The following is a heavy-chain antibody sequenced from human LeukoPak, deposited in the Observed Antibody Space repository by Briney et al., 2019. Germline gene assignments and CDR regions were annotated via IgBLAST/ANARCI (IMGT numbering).Heavy chain of an antibody. Sequence: GGSLRLSCTASGFTFSNAWKSWVRQAPGKGLEWVGRIKGKTDGGTTDYAAPVKGRFTISRDNSKNTLYLQMNSLRAEDTAVYYCARTSPSEGYCFDYWGQGTLVTVSS. V-gene: IGHV3-15*01. D-gene: IGHD6-6*01. CDR3: ARTSPSEGYCFDY. CDR1: GFTFSNAW. CDR2: IKGKTDGGTT. J-gene: IGHJ4*02.